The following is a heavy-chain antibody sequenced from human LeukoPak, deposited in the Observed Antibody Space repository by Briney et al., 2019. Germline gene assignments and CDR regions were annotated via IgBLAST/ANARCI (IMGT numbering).Heavy chain of an antibody. CDR1: GLTFSSAW. V-gene: IGHV3-53*01. CDR3: ARDQLSCSGGTCYSS. Sequence: GGSLRLSCAASGLTFSSAWMTWVRQAPGKGLEWVSVIYSGGSTYYADSVKGRFTISRDNSKNTLYLQMNSLRAEDTAVYYCARDQLSCSGGTCYSSWGQGALVTVSS. D-gene: IGHD2-15*01. J-gene: IGHJ5*02. CDR2: IYSGGST.